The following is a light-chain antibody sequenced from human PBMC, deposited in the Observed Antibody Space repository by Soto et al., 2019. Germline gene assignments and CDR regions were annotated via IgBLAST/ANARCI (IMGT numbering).Light chain of an antibody. Sequence: EIVLTQSPATLSLSPGERATLSCRASQSVSSYLAWYQQQPGQAPRLLIYDASNRATGIPARFSGSGSGTDFTLTISSLEPEDFAVYYCQQRSNWPPGFTFGPGNKVDIK. CDR1: QSVSSY. J-gene: IGKJ3*01. CDR3: QQRSNWPPGFT. CDR2: DAS. V-gene: IGKV3-11*01.